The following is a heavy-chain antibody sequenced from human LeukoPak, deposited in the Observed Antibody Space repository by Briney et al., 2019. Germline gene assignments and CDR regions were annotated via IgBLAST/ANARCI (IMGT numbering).Heavy chain of an antibody. V-gene: IGHV4-59*08. D-gene: IGHD2-15*01. CDR1: GGSINTYY. Sequence: PSETLSLTCTVSGGSINTYYWSWIRQPPGKGLEWIGYIYYSGSTNYNPSLKSRVTLSMDTSKNQFSLKLSSVTAADTAVYYCARHRCSGGSCYPMNWFDPWGQGTLVTVSS. CDR2: IYYSGST. J-gene: IGHJ5*02. CDR3: ARHRCSGGSCYPMNWFDP.